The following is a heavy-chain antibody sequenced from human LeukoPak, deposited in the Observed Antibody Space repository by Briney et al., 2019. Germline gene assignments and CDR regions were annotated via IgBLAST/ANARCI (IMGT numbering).Heavy chain of an antibody. D-gene: IGHD1-14*01. V-gene: IGHV1-2*02. CDR1: GYTFTGYY. Sequence: ASVTLSCKASGYTFTGYYLHWVRQAPGQGLEWMGWLNPKTGDTRSAQKFQGRVTMTRDTSISTFNMELSRLTSDDTAVYYCARATAENDHWGQGTLVTVSS. CDR3: ARATAENDH. CDR2: LNPKTGDT. J-gene: IGHJ4*02.